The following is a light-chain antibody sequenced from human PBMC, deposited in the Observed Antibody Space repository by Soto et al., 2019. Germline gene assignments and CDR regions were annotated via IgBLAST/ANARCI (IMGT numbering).Light chain of an antibody. Sequence: EIVMTQSPATLSLSPGERATVSCRASQSVSSNLAWYQQKPCQAPRLLIYGASTRATGIPARFSGSGSGTDFTLTISRLEPEDFAVYYCQQYGSSPTCTFGQGTKVDIK. J-gene: IGKJ1*01. CDR1: QSVSSN. CDR2: GAS. V-gene: IGKV3-20*01. CDR3: QQYGSSPTCT.